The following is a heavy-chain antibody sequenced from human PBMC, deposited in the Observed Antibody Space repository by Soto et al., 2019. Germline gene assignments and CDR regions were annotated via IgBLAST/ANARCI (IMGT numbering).Heavy chain of an antibody. Sequence: GGSLRLSCAASGFTFSSYGMHWVRQAPGKGLEWVAVISYDGSNKYYADSVKGRFTISRDNSKNTLYLQMNSLRAEDTAVYYCAKDRAYYDFWSGLDYWGQGTLVTVSS. J-gene: IGHJ4*02. CDR1: GFTFSSYG. CDR3: AKDRAYYDFWSGLDY. V-gene: IGHV3-30*18. CDR2: ISYDGSNK. D-gene: IGHD3-3*01.